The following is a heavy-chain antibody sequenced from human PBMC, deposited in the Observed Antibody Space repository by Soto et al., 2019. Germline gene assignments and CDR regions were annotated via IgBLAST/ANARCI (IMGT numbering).Heavy chain of an antibody. CDR3: ASLVDYGDYPRGVDY. D-gene: IGHD4-17*01. Sequence: PGGSLRLSCAASGFTFSSYWMSWVRQAPGKGLEWVANIKQDGREKYYVDSVKGRFTISRDNAKNSLYLQMNSLRAEDTAVYYCASLVDYGDYPRGVDYWGQGTLVTVSS. V-gene: IGHV3-7*05. J-gene: IGHJ4*02. CDR1: GFTFSSYW. CDR2: IKQDGREK.